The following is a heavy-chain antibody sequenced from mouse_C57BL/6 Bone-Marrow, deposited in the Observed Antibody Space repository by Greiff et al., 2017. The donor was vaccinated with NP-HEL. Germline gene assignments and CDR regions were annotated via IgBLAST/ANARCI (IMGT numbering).Heavy chain of an antibody. CDR1: GFTFSSYA. D-gene: IGHD1-1*01. Sequence: EVQVVESGGGLVKPGGSLKLSCAASGFTFSSYAMSWVRQTPEKRLEWVATISDGGSYTYYPDNVKGRFTISRDNAKNNLYLQMSHLKSEDTAMYYCARDYGSSSYYAMDYWGQGTSVTVSS. J-gene: IGHJ4*01. V-gene: IGHV5-4*01. CDR3: ARDYGSSSYYAMDY. CDR2: ISDGGSYT.